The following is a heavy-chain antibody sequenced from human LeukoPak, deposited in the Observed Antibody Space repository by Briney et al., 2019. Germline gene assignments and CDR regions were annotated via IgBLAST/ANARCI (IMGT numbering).Heavy chain of an antibody. CDR1: GYSFTSYW. CDR2: IYPGDSDT. D-gene: IGHD6-13*01. V-gene: IGHV5-51*01. Sequence: GESLKISCKGSGYSFTSYWIGWVRQMPGKGLEWMGVIYPGDSDTRYSPSFQGQVTISADKSISAAYLQWSSLKASDTAMYYCARPIAAAGTGWFDPWGQGTLVTVSS. CDR3: ARPIAAAGTGWFDP. J-gene: IGHJ5*02.